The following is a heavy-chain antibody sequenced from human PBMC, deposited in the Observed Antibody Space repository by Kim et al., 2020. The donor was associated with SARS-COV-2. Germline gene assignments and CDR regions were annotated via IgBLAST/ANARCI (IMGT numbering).Heavy chain of an antibody. V-gene: IGHV3-48*03. CDR1: GFTFSSYE. CDR3: ARESIYGDYASSCLYYYYYMDV. Sequence: GGSLRLSCVASGFTFSSYEMNWVRQAPGKGLEWVSYISSSGSSIYYADSVKGRFTISRDNAKNALYLQMNSLRAEDTAVYYCARESIYGDYASSCLYYYYYMDVWGNGTTVTVSS. J-gene: IGHJ6*03. CDR2: ISSSGSSI. D-gene: IGHD4-17*01.